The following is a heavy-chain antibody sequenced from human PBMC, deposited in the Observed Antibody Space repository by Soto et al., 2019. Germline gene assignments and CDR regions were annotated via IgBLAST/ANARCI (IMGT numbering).Heavy chain of an antibody. CDR2: ISAYNGNT. J-gene: IGHJ6*02. D-gene: IGHD5-12*01. CDR1: GYTFTSYG. Sequence: ASVKVSCKASGYTFTSYGISWVRQAPGQGLEWMGWISAYNGNTNYAQKLQGRVTMTTDTSTSTAYMELRSLRSDDTAVYYCARDTSYGGYAPYYYYGMDVWGQGTTVTVYS. CDR3: ARDTSYGGYAPYYYYGMDV. V-gene: IGHV1-18*01.